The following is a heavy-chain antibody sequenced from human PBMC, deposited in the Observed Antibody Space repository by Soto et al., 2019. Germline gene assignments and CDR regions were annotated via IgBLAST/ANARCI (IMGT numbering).Heavy chain of an antibody. J-gene: IGHJ6*02. CDR1: GYTLTTFF. CDR2: ITPGYPAGRST. D-gene: IGHD1-26*01. Sequence: GASVKVSCKPSGYTLTTFFMHWVRKAPGRGLQWMGVITPGYPAGRSTTYAQEFQGRVTMTTDTSTSTVYMELSRLRSDDTAVYYCAREAIVAGATTGMDVWGQGTAVTVAS. V-gene: IGHV1-46*01. CDR3: AREAIVAGATTGMDV.